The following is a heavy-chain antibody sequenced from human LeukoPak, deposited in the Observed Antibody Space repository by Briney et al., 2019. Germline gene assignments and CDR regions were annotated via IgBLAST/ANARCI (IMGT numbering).Heavy chain of an antibody. CDR2: IYTSGST. V-gene: IGHV4-4*07. CDR1: GGSIGSYY. D-gene: IGHD3-10*01. CDR3: ARVSLVRGAPDYYFDY. J-gene: IGHJ4*02. Sequence: SETLSLTCTVSGGSIGSYYWSWIRQPPGKGLEWIGHIYTSGSTNYNPSLKSRVTMSVDTSKNQFSLKLSSVTAADTAVYYCARVSLVRGAPDYYFDYWGQGTLVTVSS.